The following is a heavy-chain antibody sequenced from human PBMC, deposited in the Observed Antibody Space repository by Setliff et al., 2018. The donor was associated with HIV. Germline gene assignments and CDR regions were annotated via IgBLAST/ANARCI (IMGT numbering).Heavy chain of an antibody. Sequence: QTAGKGLEWIGHIHTTGSITYNPSLRSRVTISLDTSKNQVSLSLASVTAADTAVYYCARDGGGSGWSLGEFDFWGQGTLVTV. J-gene: IGHJ4*02. CDR2: IHTTGSI. D-gene: IGHD6-19*01. V-gene: IGHV4-61*09. CDR3: ARDGGGSGWSLGEFDF.